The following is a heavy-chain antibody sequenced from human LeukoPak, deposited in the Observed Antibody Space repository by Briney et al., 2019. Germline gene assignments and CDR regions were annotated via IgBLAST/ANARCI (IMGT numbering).Heavy chain of an antibody. J-gene: IGHJ4*02. CDR1: GFTFSNAW. V-gene: IGHV3-15*01. D-gene: IGHD3-22*01. CDR3: TTDGTDSSGADY. CDR2: IKNKTDGGTT. Sequence: GGSLRLSCAASGFTFSNAWMSWVRQAPGKGLEWVGRIKNKTDGGTTDYAAPVKGRFTISRDDSKNTLYLQMNSLKTEDTAVYYCTTDGTDSSGADYWGQGTLVTVSS.